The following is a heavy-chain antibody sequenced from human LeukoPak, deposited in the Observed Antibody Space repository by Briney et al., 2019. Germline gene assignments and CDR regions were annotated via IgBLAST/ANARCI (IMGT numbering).Heavy chain of an antibody. CDR1: GYTFTSYA. V-gene: IGHV1-3*01. Sequence: GASVKVSCKASGYTFTSYAMHWVRQAPGQRLEWMGWINAGNGNTKYSQKFQGRVTITRDTSASTAYMELSSLRSEDTAVYYCAREIAVAGTFEYYFDYWGQGTLVTVSS. CDR3: AREIAVAGTFEYYFDY. J-gene: IGHJ4*02. D-gene: IGHD6-19*01. CDR2: INAGNGNT.